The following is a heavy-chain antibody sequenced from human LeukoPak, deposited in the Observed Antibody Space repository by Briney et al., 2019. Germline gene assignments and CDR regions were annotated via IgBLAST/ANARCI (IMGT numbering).Heavy chain of an antibody. CDR3: ARNKGYCSGGSCYSGGLDY. J-gene: IGHJ4*02. V-gene: IGHV1-46*01. Sequence: ASVKVSYKASGYTFTSYYMHWVRQAPGQGLEWMGIINPSGGSTSYAQKFQGRVTITADKSTSTAYMELSSLRSEDTAVYYCARNKGYCSGGSCYSGGLDYWGQGTLVTVSS. CDR1: GYTFTSYY. D-gene: IGHD2-15*01. CDR2: INPSGGST.